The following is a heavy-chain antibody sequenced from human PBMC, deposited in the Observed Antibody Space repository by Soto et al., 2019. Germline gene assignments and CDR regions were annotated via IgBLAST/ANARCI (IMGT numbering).Heavy chain of an antibody. Sequence: GASVKVSCKASGYTFTSYGISWVRQAPGQGLEWMGWISAYNGNTNYAQKLQGRVTMTTDTSTSTAYMELRSLRSDDTAVYYCARDLEDIVVVIAASSYGMDVWDQGTTVTVSS. V-gene: IGHV1-18*01. CDR1: GYTFTSYG. CDR2: ISAYNGNT. CDR3: ARDLEDIVVVIAASSYGMDV. D-gene: IGHD2-15*01. J-gene: IGHJ6*02.